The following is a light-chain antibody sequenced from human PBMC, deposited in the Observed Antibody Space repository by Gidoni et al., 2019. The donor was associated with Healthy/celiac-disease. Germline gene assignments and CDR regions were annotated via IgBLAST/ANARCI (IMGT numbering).Light chain of an antibody. J-gene: IGLJ1*01. CDR2: QDS. Sequence: SSELTQPPSVSVSPGQTASITCSGDKLGDKYACWYQQKPGQSPVLVIYQDSKRPSGIPDRFSGSNSGNTATLTISGTQAMDEADYYCQAWDSSTPCVFGTGTKVTVL. CDR3: QAWDSSTPCV. V-gene: IGLV3-1*01. CDR1: KLGDKY.